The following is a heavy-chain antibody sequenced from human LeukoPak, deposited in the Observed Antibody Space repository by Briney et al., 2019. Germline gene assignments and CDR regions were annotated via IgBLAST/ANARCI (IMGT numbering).Heavy chain of an antibody. Sequence: GGSLRLSCAASGFTFSSYGMHWVRQAPGKGLEWVAVISYDGSNKYYADSVKGRFTISRDNSKNTLYLQMNSLRAEDTAVYYCAKEPPQELGYYFDYWGQGTLVTVSS. V-gene: IGHV3-30*18. D-gene: IGHD7-27*01. J-gene: IGHJ4*02. CDR3: AKEPPQELGYYFDY. CDR1: GFTFSSYG. CDR2: ISYDGSNK.